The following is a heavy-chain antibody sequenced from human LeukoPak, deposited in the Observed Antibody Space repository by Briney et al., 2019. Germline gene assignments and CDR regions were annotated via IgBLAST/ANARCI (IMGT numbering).Heavy chain of an antibody. CDR1: GFTFSSYE. CDR3: CGISAKKWFDS. J-gene: IGHJ5*01. Sequence: PGGSLRLSCAASGFTFSSYEMNWVRQAPGKGLEWVSYISSSGTTIYYADSVKGRFTISRANANNSLYLQMNSLRSHDTAVLYFCGISAKKWFDSCGQGTLVTV. V-gene: IGHV3-48*03. CDR2: ISSSGTTI. D-gene: IGHD2-8*01.